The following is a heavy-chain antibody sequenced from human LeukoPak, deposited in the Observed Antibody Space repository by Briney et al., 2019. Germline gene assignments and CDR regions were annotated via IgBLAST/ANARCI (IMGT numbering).Heavy chain of an antibody. D-gene: IGHD3-9*01. Sequence: SETLSLTCTVSGGSISSYYWSWIRQPPGKGLEWIGYIYYSGNTNYNPSLKSRVTISVDTSKNQFSLKLSSVTAADTAVYYCARVLRYFDWYFDYWGQGTLVTVSS. CDR1: GGSISSYY. CDR3: ARVLRYFDWYFDY. CDR2: IYYSGNT. V-gene: IGHV4-59*01. J-gene: IGHJ4*02.